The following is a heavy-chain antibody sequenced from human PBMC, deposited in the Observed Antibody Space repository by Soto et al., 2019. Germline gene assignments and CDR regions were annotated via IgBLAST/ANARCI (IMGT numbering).Heavy chain of an antibody. J-gene: IGHJ5*01. CDR3: ARWVGGSMYDNSGKYDS. D-gene: IGHD3-22*01. V-gene: IGHV3-30*03. CDR2: VSNDGNRK. CDR1: GFTFSDSG. Sequence: QVQLVESGGGVVQPGRSLRLTCAASGFTFSDSGMHWVRQAPGKGLEWVALVSNDGNRKYYADSVKGRFPISRDNSENTLYLQMNILRAEDTAVYYCARWVGGSMYDNSGKYDSWGQGTRVTVSS.